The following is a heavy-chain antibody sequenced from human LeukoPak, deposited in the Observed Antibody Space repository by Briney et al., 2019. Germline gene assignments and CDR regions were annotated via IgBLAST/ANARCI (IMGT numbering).Heavy chain of an antibody. CDR3: ATPYCSSISCLDVFNM. J-gene: IGHJ3*02. V-gene: IGHV4-31*03. CDR2: KYYTGSA. Sequence: SQTLSLTCNVSGVSAGDGRYYWTWIRQHPAKGLEWIGYKYYTGSAKYNPSLKSRLTISVDTSKNQFSLQLSSVTAADTATYYCATPYCSSISCLDVFNMWGQGTRVTVSS. D-gene: IGHD2-2*01. CDR1: GVSAGDGRYY.